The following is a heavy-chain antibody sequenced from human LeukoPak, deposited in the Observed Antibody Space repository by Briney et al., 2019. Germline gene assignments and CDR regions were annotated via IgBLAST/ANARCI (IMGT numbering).Heavy chain of an antibody. CDR3: ARELGGNAPYYYYGMDV. J-gene: IGHJ6*02. CDR1: GGSISSYY. Sequence: SETLSLTCTVSGGSISSYYWSWIRQPPGKGLEWIGYIYYSGSTNYNPSLKSRVTISVDTSKNQFSLKLSSVTAADTAVYYCARELGGNAPYYYYGMDVWGQGTTVTVSS. V-gene: IGHV4-59*01. CDR2: IYYSGST. D-gene: IGHD4-23*01.